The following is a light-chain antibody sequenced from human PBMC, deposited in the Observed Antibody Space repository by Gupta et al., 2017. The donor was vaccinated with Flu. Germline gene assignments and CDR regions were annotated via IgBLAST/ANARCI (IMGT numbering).Light chain of an antibody. CDR1: KLGDKS. CDR2: QDT. J-gene: IGLJ1*01. V-gene: IGLV3-1*01. Sequence: SYELTQPPSVSVSPGQTASVTCSGDKLGDKSASWYQLKPGQSPVLVIYQDTKRPSGIPERFSGSNSGNTATLTISGTQAMDEADYYCQAWDSAYVFGTGTKVTVL. CDR3: QAWDSAYV.